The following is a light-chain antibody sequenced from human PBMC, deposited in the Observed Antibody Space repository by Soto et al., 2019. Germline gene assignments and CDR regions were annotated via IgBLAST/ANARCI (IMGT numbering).Light chain of an antibody. CDR2: GSS. CDR3: QQYNNWGLS. V-gene: IGKV3D-15*01. J-gene: IGKJ4*01. Sequence: IVMTQSPATLSVSPGDEVTLSCRASENVGTNLAWYQQKPGQAPRLLIYGSSTRATGIPATFSGSGSGTEFTLTISSLQSEEYAIYYCQQYNNWGLSFGGGTKVEIK. CDR1: ENVGTN.